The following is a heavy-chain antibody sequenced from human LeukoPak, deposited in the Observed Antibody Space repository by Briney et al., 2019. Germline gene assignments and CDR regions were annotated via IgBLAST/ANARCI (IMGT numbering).Heavy chain of an antibody. D-gene: IGHD3-16*01. Sequence: PSETLSLTCTVSGASISSSSYYWGWIRQPPGKGLEWIGSIYYSGSTYYNPSLKSRVTISVDTSKNQFSLKLSSVTAADTAVYYCLRVNWAKFDYWGQGTLVTVSS. CDR2: IYYSGST. CDR1: GASISSSSYY. J-gene: IGHJ4*02. CDR3: LRVNWAKFDY. V-gene: IGHV4-39*03.